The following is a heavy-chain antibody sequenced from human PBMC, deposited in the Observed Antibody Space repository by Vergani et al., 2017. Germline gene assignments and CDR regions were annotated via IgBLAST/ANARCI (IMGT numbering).Heavy chain of an antibody. CDR2: ISPGDSNA. CDR3: ASPESYDAFDI. Sequence: EVQLVQSGAEVKKPGESLKISCKGSGYRFTSYWIAWVRQMPGKGLEWMGIISPGDSNARYSPSFQGQVTISADKSISTAYLQWSSLKASDTAMYYCASPESYDAFDIWGQGTMVTVSS. CDR1: GYRFTSYW. D-gene: IGHD1-26*01. V-gene: IGHV5-51*03. J-gene: IGHJ3*02.